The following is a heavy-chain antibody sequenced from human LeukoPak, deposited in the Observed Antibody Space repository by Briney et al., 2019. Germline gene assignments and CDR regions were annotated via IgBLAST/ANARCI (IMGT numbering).Heavy chain of an antibody. D-gene: IGHD3-10*01. CDR1: GFTFSNYW. CDR3: ARGITGMYYYDP. CDR2: INSDGSST. J-gene: IGHJ5*02. Sequence: GGSLRLSCAASGFTFSNYWMHWVRQAPGKGLVWVSRINSDGSSTSYADSVKGRFTISRDNAKDTLYLQINSLRAEDTAVYYCARGITGMYYYDPWGQGTLVTVSS. V-gene: IGHV3-74*01.